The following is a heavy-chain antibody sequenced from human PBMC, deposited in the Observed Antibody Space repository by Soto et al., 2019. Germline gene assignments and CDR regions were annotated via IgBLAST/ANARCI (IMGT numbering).Heavy chain of an antibody. V-gene: IGHV1-58*02. CDR2: IVVGSGNT. D-gene: IGHD1-26*01. CDR3: AADSRISGSYPY. Sequence: SVKVSCKASRCTFTCSSMQWVRQARGQRLEWIGWIVVGSGNTNYAQKFQERVTITRDMSTSTAYMELSSLRSEDTAVYYCAADSRISGSYPYWGQGTLVIVSS. CDR1: RCTFTCSS. J-gene: IGHJ4*02.